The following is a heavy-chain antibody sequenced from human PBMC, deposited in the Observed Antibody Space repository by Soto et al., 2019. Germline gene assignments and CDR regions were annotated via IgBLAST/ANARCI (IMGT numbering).Heavy chain of an antibody. Sequence: GGSLRLSCAASGFTFSSDAMSWVRQAPGKGLEWVSGISASGGSTYYPDSVKGRFTISRDNSRNTLYLQMNSLRAEDTAVYYWAKDLVATTSLFFFELWGQGPLVTV. CDR2: ISASGGST. CDR3: AKDLVATTSLFFFEL. CDR1: GFTFSSDA. J-gene: IGHJ4*02. V-gene: IGHV3-23*01. D-gene: IGHD5-12*01.